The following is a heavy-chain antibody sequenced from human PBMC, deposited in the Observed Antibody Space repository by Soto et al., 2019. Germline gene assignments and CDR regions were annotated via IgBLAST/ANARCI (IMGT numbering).Heavy chain of an antibody. J-gene: IGHJ2*01. CDR1: GFTFSSYA. D-gene: IGHD6-19*01. CDR2: ISGSGGST. V-gene: IGHV3-23*01. CDR3: AKDGDSSGCYGAGWYFDL. Sequence: EVQLLESGGGLVQPGGSLRLSCAASGFTFSSYAMSWVRQAPGKGLEWVSAISGSGGSTYYADSVKGRFTISRDNSKNTLYLQMTSLRAEDTAVYYCAKDGDSSGCYGAGWYFDLWGRGTLVTVSS.